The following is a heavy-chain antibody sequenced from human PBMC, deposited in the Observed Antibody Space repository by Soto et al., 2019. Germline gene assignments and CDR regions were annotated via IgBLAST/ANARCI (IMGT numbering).Heavy chain of an antibody. D-gene: IGHD6-6*01. Sequence: GGSLRLSCAASGFTLSDYYMSWIRQAPGKGLEWVSYISSSSSYTNYADSVKGRFTISRDNAKNSLYLQMNSLRAEDTAVYYCARVRIAARSYDYWGQGTLVTVSS. J-gene: IGHJ4*02. CDR2: ISSSSSYT. CDR3: ARVRIAARSYDY. CDR1: GFTLSDYY. V-gene: IGHV3-11*06.